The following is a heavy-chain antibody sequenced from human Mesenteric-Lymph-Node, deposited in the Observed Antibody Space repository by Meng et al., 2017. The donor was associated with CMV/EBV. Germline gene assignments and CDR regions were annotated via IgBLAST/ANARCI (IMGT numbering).Heavy chain of an antibody. Sequence: SLGSVSYCWCWIRQPPEKGLEWIGCIYYSGSTNYNPSLKSRVTISVVTSKNQFSLTLRSVTAADTAMYYCARVEYYGSGSYYLGVDYWGQGTLVTVSS. CDR1: SLGSVSYC. CDR3: ARVEYYGSGSYYLGVDY. J-gene: IGHJ4*02. D-gene: IGHD3-10*01. CDR2: IYYSGST. V-gene: IGHV4-61*01.